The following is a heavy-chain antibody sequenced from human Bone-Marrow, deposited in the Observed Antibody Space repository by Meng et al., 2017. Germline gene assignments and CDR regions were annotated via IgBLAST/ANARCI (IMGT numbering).Heavy chain of an antibody. CDR2: ISSSSSYI. CDR3: ARETLANYYDSSGYLQNWFDP. J-gene: IGHJ5*02. D-gene: IGHD3-22*01. Sequence: LSLTCAASGFTFSSYSMNWVRQAPGKGLEWVSSISSSSSYIYYADSVKGRFTISRDNAKNSLYLQMNSLRAEDTAVYYCARETLANYYDSSGYLQNWFDPWGQGTLVTVSS. V-gene: IGHV3-21*01. CDR1: GFTFSSYS.